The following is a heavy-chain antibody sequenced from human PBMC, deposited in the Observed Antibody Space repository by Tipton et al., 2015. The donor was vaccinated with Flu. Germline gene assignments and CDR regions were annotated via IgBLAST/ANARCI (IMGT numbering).Heavy chain of an antibody. J-gene: IGHJ4*02. D-gene: IGHD1-26*01. CDR1: GGSISSFY. CDR2: TYYSGYT. CDR3: ARVIIVGATGAELFDH. Sequence: TLSLTCTVSGGSISSFYWSWIRQPPGKGLEWIGYTYYSGYTKYNPSLKGRVTISVDTSKNQFSLKLSSVTAADTAVYYCARVIIVGATGAELFDHWGQGTLVTVSS. V-gene: IGHV4-59*01.